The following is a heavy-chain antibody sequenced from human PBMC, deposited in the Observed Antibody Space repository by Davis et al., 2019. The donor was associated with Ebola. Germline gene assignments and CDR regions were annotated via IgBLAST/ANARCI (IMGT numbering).Heavy chain of an antibody. CDR2: ISYDGSKK. CDR1: GFTFSSNG. Sequence: GESLKISCAASGFTFSSNGMHWVRQAPGKGLEWVAVISYDGSKKYFADSVKGRFTTSRDNSKNTLYLQMNSLRAEDTAVYYCASGSRWAAHLTDYWGQGTLVTVSS. D-gene: IGHD1-26*01. CDR3: ASGSRWAAHLTDY. J-gene: IGHJ4*02. V-gene: IGHV3-30*03.